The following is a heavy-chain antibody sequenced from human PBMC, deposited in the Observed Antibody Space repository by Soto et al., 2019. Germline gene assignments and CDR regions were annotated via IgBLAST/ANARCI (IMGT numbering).Heavy chain of an antibody. J-gene: IGHJ5*02. V-gene: IGHV4-39*07. D-gene: IGHD2-21*02. Sequence: SETLSLTCTVSGGSISSSSYYWGWIRQPPGKGLEWIGSIYYSGSTYYNPSLKSRVTISVDKSKNQFSLKLSSVTAADTAVYYCARDSPDPAARMTQSVSWFDPWGQGTLVTVSS. CDR2: IYYSGST. CDR3: ARDSPDPAARMTQSVSWFDP. CDR1: GGSISSSSYY.